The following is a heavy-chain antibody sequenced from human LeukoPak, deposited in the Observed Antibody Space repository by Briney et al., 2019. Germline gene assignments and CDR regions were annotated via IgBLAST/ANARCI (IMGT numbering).Heavy chain of an antibody. V-gene: IGHV3-48*02. CDR1: GFTFSSYS. Sequence: PGGSLRLSCAASGFTFSSYSMNWVRQAPGKGLEWVSYISSSSSTIYYADSVKGRFTISRDNAKNSLYLQMNSLRDEDTAVYYCARDVGGPAAAGTFDYWGQGTLVTVSS. CDR2: ISSSSSTI. D-gene: IGHD6-13*01. CDR3: ARDVGGPAAAGTFDY. J-gene: IGHJ4*02.